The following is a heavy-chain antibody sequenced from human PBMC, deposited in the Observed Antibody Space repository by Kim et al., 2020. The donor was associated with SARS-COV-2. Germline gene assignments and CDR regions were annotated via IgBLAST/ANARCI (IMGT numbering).Heavy chain of an antibody. V-gene: IGHV1-18*01. D-gene: IGHD6-19*01. CDR3: AADSSVWYSAFDY. J-gene: IGHJ4*02. Sequence: AQKLQGRVTMTTDTSTSTAYMELRSLRSDDTAVYYCAADSSVWYSAFDYWGQGTLVTVSS.